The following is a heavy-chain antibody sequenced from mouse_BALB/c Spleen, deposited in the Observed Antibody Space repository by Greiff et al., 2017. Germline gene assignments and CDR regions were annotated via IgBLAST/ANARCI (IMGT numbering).Heavy chain of an antibody. D-gene: IGHD4-1*02. Sequence: DVKLVESGPSLVKPSQTLSLTCSVTGDSITSGYWNWIRKFPGNKLEYMGYISYSGSTYYNPSLKSRISITRDTSKNQYYLQLNSVTTEDTATYYCARRFSQLGFFAYWGQGTLVTVSA. CDR3: ARRFSQLGFFAY. CDR2: ISYSGST. CDR1: GDSITSGY. J-gene: IGHJ3*01. V-gene: IGHV3-8*02.